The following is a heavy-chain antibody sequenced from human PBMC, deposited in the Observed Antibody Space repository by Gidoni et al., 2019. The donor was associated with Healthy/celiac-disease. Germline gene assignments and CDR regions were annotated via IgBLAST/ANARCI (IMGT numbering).Heavy chain of an antibody. CDR3: ARDLSYYDSSGYYPDAFDI. CDR1: GFTFSIYS. Sequence: EVQLVESGGGLVKPEGSLRLSCAASGFTFSIYSMNWVRQAPGKGLEWVSSISSSSSYIYYADSVKGRFTISRDNAKNSLYLQMNSLRAEDTAVYYCARDLSYYDSSGYYPDAFDIWGQGTMVTVSS. V-gene: IGHV3-21*01. D-gene: IGHD3-22*01. CDR2: ISSSSSYI. J-gene: IGHJ3*02.